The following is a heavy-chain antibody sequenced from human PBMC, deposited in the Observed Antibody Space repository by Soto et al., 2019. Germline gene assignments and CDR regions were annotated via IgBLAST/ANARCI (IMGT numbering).Heavy chain of an antibody. V-gene: IGHV2-70*12. Sequence: KCVSWIRQPPGKALEWLALIDWDDEKYYSTSLRTRLTISKDTSKNQVVLTMTNMDPVDTATYYCFFFQAEDGIRDRGPVSAFLLNRSSDL. CDR1: KC. J-gene: IGHJ2*01. CDR3: FFFQAEDGIRDRGPVSAFLLNRSSDL. D-gene: IGHD2-15*01. CDR2: IDWDDEK.